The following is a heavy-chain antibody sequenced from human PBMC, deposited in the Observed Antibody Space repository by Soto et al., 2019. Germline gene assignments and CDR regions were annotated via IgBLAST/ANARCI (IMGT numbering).Heavy chain of an antibody. CDR3: ARETYYYDSSGYSPTKFDP. CDR2: INPSGGST. V-gene: IGHV1-46*01. CDR1: GYTFTSYY. D-gene: IGHD3-22*01. J-gene: IGHJ5*02. Sequence: ASVKVSCKASGYTFTSYYMHWVRQAPGQGLEWMGIINPSGGSTSYAQKFQGRVTMTRDTSTSTVYMELSSLRSEDTAVYYCARETYYYDSSGYSPTKFDPWGQGTLVTVSS.